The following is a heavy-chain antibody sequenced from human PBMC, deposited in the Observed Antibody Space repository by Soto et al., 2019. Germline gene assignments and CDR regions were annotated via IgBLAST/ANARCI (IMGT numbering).Heavy chain of an antibody. Sequence: QVQLVQSGAEVKKPGSSVKVSCKASGGTFSSYAISWVRQAPGQGLEWMGGIIPIFGTANYAQKFQGRVTITEDESTRTAYRELRSLRSEETAVYYCARVRIQNSWALNWWGQGTLVTVSS. J-gene: IGHJ4*02. CDR2: IIPIFGTA. CDR3: ARVRIQNSWALNW. CDR1: GGTFSSYA. D-gene: IGHD2-15*01. V-gene: IGHV1-69*01.